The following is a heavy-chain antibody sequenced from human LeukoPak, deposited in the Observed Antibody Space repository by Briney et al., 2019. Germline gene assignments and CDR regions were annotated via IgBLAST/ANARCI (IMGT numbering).Heavy chain of an antibody. V-gene: IGHV4-39*01. CDR3: ARQDGYYRHFDY. Sequence: SETLSLTCIVSGGSISSSSYYWGWIRQPPGKGLEWIGSLYYTGNTCYTPSLQSRVTVSVDTSKNQFSLKMSSVTAADTAVYYCARQDGYYRHFDYWGQGTRVTVSS. D-gene: IGHD5-24*01. CDR1: GGSISSSSYY. J-gene: IGHJ4*02. CDR2: LYYTGNT.